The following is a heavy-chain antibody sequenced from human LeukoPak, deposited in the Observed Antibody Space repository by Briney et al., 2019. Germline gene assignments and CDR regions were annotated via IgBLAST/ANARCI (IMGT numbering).Heavy chain of an antibody. Sequence: GGSLRLSCAASGFTFSSYVMHWVRQAPGKGLEWVAVISYDGSNKYYADSVKGRFTISRDNSKNTLYLQMNSLRAEDTAVYYCARSRVYYDSSGYPYYYYMDVWGKGTTVTVSS. CDR3: ARSRVYYDSSGYPYYYYMDV. CDR2: ISYDGSNK. D-gene: IGHD3-22*01. CDR1: GFTFSSYV. V-gene: IGHV3-30*04. J-gene: IGHJ6*03.